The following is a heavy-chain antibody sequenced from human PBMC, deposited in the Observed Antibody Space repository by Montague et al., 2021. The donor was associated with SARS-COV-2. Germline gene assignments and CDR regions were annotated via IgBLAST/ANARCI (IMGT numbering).Heavy chain of an antibody. CDR2: IGSSSRNI. V-gene: IGHV3-21*06. J-gene: IGHJ4*02. CDR1: GFTFSSYS. Sequence: SLSLSWSASGFTFSSYSMNWVRQAPGRGLEWVSSIGSSSRNIYYADSLRGRFTISRDNARSLLFLQMNSLRAEDTAVYYCAKDKFDYDSTGYPYDYWGQGTLVTVSS. CDR3: AKDKFDYDSTGYPYDY. D-gene: IGHD3-22*01.